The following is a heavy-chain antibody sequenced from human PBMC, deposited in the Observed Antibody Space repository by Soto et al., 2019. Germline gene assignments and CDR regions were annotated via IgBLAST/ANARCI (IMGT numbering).Heavy chain of an antibody. J-gene: IGHJ4*02. V-gene: IGHV3-9*01. CDR1: GFTFDDYA. CDR2: ISWNSGTI. Sequence: EVQLVESGGGLVQPGRSLRLSCAASGFTFDDYAMHWVRQAPGKGLEWVSGISWNSGTIGNAASVRGRFTISRDNAKNSLYLQMNSLRAEDTALYYCAKDYDFWSGCFDYWGQGTLVTVSS. CDR3: AKDYDFWSGCFDY. D-gene: IGHD3-3*01.